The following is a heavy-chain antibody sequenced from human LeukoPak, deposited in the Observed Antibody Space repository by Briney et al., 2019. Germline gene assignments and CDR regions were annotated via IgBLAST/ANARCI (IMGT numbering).Heavy chain of an antibody. D-gene: IGHD3-10*01. Sequence: SETLSLTCSVSGDSISSGNYYWGWIRQPPGKGLEWIGNLYYSGSTYYYPSFKSRVTISVDTSKNQFSLKLSSVTAADTAVYYCARTRYYYNSRSYGAPYYFDYWGQGTLVTVSS. CDR1: GDSISSGNYY. CDR3: ARTRYYYNSRSYGAPYYFDY. CDR2: LYYSGST. J-gene: IGHJ4*02. V-gene: IGHV4-39*01.